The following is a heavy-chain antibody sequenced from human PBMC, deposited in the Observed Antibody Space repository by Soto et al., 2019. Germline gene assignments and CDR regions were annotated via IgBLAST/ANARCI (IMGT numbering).Heavy chain of an antibody. CDR1: GYTFTRHY. Sequence: ASVKVSCKASGYTFTRHYIHWVRQAPGQGLEWMGRINPSDGSTNYVQKFQGRTTITRDTSTSTVYMELSSLRSEDTAVYYCARDNWSGYGTTHNFDYWGQGTLVTVSS. D-gene: IGHD6-13*01. V-gene: IGHV1-46*03. CDR2: INPSDGST. CDR3: ARDNWSGYGTTHNFDY. J-gene: IGHJ4*02.